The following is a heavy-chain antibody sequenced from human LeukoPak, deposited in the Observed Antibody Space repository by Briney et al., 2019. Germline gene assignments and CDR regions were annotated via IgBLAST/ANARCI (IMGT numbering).Heavy chain of an antibody. J-gene: IGHJ4*02. D-gene: IGHD5-18*01. V-gene: IGHV4-34*01. Sequence: SETLSLTCAVYGGSFSGYYWSWIRQPPGKGLEWIGEINHSGSTNYNPSLKSRVTISVDTSKNQFSLKLSSVTAADTAVYYCARHTHRGYSYGPSEFDYWGQGTLVTVSS. CDR3: ARHTHRGYSYGPSEFDY. CDR2: INHSGST. CDR1: GGSFSGYY.